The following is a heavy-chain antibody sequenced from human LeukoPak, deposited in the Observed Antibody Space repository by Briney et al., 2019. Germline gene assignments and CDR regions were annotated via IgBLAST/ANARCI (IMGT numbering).Heavy chain of an antibody. CDR1: GDSINSLDL. J-gene: IGHJ6*02. Sequence: SETLSLTCTVSGDSINSLDLWSWVRQPPGKGLEWIGYIYHSGSTYYNPSLKSRVTISVDRSKNQFSLKLSSVTAADTAVYHCARRKEYCGGDCYRYYYGMDVWGQGTTVTVSS. CDR2: IYHSGST. V-gene: IGHV4-4*02. CDR3: ARRKEYCGGDCYRYYYGMDV. D-gene: IGHD2-21*02.